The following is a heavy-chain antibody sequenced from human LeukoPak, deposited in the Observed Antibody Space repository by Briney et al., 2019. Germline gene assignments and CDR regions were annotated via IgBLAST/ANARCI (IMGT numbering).Heavy chain of an antibody. CDR1: GFTFDDYG. V-gene: IGHV3-20*04. CDR3: AREPTQGDYGEDY. J-gene: IGHJ4*02. D-gene: IGHD4-17*01. CDR2: INWNGGST. Sequence: GGSLRLSCAASGFTFDDYGMSWVRQAPGKGLEWVSGINWNGGSTGYADSVEGRFTISRDNAKNALYVQMNSLRAEDTALYYCAREPTQGDYGEDYWGQGTLVTVSS.